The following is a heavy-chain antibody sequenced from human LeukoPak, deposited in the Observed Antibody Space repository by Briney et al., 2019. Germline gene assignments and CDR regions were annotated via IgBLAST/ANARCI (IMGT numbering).Heavy chain of an antibody. CDR3: ARDEGFYLDY. Sequence: AALVKVSCKASDYTFTSYGISWVRQAPGQGLEWMGWISAYNGNTNYAQKLQGRVTMTTDTSTSTAYMELRSLRSDDTAVYYCARDEGFYLDYWGQGTLVTVSS. CDR2: ISAYNGNT. J-gene: IGHJ4*02. V-gene: IGHV1-18*01. D-gene: IGHD2-15*01. CDR1: DYTFTSYG.